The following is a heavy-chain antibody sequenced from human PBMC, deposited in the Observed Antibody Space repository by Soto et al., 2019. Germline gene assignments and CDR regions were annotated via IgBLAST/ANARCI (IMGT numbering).Heavy chain of an antibody. CDR2: ISSSGTTI. Sequence: PGGSLRLSCAASGFTFSDNYMTWIRQAPGKGREWVSYISSSGTTIYYADSVKGRFTISRDNAKNSLYLQMNSLRAEDTAMYYCVRGASLNFDYWGQGTLVTVSS. CDR3: VRGASLNFDY. J-gene: IGHJ4*02. CDR1: GFTFSDNY. D-gene: IGHD1-26*01. V-gene: IGHV3-11*01.